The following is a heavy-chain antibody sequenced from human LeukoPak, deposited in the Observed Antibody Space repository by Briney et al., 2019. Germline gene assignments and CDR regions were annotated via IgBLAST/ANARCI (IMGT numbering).Heavy chain of an antibody. Sequence: GGSLRLSCAVSGFSVSSFGMSWVRQPPGKGLEWISAISADGETTYYADSVKGRFIISRDNSKNTLCLQLSSLRAEDTAVYYCAQGYSSGWYPHWGQGSLVSVSS. J-gene: IGHJ4*02. D-gene: IGHD6-19*01. CDR1: GFSVSSFG. CDR2: ISADGETT. CDR3: AQGYSSGWYPH. V-gene: IGHV3-23*01.